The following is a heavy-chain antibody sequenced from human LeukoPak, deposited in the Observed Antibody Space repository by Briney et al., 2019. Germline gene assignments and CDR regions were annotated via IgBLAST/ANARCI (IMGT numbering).Heavy chain of an antibody. Sequence: GGSLRLSCAASGFTFSSYWMSWVRQAPGKGLEWVANIKQDGSEKYYVDSVKGRFTISRDNAKNSLYLQMNSLRAEDTAVYYCARDLWVVVVIDEYYFDYWGQGTLVTVSS. CDR1: GFTFSSYW. CDR3: ARDLWVVVVIDEYYFDY. V-gene: IGHV3-7*01. CDR2: IKQDGSEK. J-gene: IGHJ4*02. D-gene: IGHD3-22*01.